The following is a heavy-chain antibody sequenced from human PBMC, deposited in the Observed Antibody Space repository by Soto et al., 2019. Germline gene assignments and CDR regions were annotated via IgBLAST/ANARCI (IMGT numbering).Heavy chain of an antibody. V-gene: IGHV1-69*12. CDR2: IIPIFGTA. D-gene: IGHD3-22*01. Sequence: QVQLVQSGAEVKKPGSSVKVSCKASGGTFSSYAISWVRQAPGQGLEWMGGIIPIFGTADYAQKFQGRVTITAYECTSTAYMELSSLKYEDTAVYYCAGHSSGVPGYYYGMDVWGQGTTVTVSS. J-gene: IGHJ6*02. CDR1: GGTFSSYA. CDR3: AGHSSGVPGYYYGMDV.